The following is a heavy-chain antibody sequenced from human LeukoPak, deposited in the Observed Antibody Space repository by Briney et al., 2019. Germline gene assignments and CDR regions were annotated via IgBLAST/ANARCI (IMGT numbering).Heavy chain of an antibody. CDR1: GFTFDDYG. V-gene: IGHV3-7*01. CDR3: ARGGGVEYYDILTGYYNYYYYGMDV. J-gene: IGHJ6*02. Sequence: GGSLRLSCVGSGFTFDDYGMSWVRQAPGKGLEWVANIKQEGSEKYYVDSVKGRFTISRDNAKNSLYLQMNSLRAEDTAVYYCARGGGVEYYDILTGYYNYYYYGMDVWGQGTAVTVSS. CDR2: IKQEGSEK. D-gene: IGHD3-9*01.